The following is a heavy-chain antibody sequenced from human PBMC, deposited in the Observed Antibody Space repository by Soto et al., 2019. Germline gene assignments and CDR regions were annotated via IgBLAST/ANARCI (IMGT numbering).Heavy chain of an antibody. CDR3: AFSGPMVRGVPYALDI. D-gene: IGHD3-10*01. V-gene: IGHV4-59*01. CDR2: IYYSGST. CDR1: GGSISSYY. J-gene: IGHJ3*02. Sequence: SETLSLTCSVSGGSISSYYWSWIRQPPGKGLEWIGYIYYSGSTNYNPSLKSRVTISVDTSKNQFSLKLSSVTAADTAVYYCAFSGPMVRGVPYALDIWGKGTMLTTSS.